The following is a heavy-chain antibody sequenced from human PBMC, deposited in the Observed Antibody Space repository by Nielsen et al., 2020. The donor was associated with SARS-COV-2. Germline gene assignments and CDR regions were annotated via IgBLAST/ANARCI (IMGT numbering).Heavy chain of an antibody. CDR1: YGSISSFY. Sequence: SETLSLTCTVSYGSISSFYWSWIRQPPGKGLEWIGYIYYSGSTNYNPSLKSRVSISLDTSKNQFSLKLSSVTAADTAVYYCARVLSSSYGMDVWGQGTTVTVSS. V-gene: IGHV4-59*08. D-gene: IGHD2-8*01. CDR2: IYYSGST. CDR3: ARVLSSSYGMDV. J-gene: IGHJ6*02.